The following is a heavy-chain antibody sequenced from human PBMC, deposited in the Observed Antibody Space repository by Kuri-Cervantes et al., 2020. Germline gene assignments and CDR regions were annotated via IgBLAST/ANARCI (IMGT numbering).Heavy chain of an antibody. CDR3: ARSRFGELFVGVYYYMDV. V-gene: IGHV4-34*01. D-gene: IGHD3-10*01. CDR2: INHSGST. Sequence: GSLRLSCAVYGGAFSGYYWNWIRQSPGEGLEWIGEINHSGSTNYNPSLKSRVTISVDKSKNQFSLKLSSVTAADTAVYYCARSRFGELFVGVYYYMDVWGKGTTGTVSS. J-gene: IGHJ6*03. CDR1: GGAFSGYY.